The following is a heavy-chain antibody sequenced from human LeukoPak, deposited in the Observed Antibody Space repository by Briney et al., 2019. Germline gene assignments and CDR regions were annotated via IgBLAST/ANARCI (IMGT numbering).Heavy chain of an antibody. CDR2: ISSSSSYI. CDR3: AKDRGYSYGYDYYGMDV. CDR1: GFTFSSYS. V-gene: IGHV3-21*04. Sequence: GGSLRLFCAASGFTFSSYSMNWVRQAPGKELEWVSSISSSSSYIYYADSVKGRFTISRDNSKNTLYLQMNNLRAEDTAVYYCAKDRGYSYGYDYYGMDVWGQGTTVTVSS. D-gene: IGHD5-18*01. J-gene: IGHJ6*02.